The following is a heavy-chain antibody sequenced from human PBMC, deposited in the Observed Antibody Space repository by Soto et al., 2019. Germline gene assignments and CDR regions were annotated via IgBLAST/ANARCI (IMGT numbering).Heavy chain of an antibody. Sequence: QVQLVQSGAEVKNPGTSVKVSCKASGYTFTSAGISWVRQAPGQGLEWMGWISAYNGNIKYAQKVQGRVTMTTDISTSTAYMELRSLTSDDTAVYYCARDLDGSGSYYTDYWGQGTLVTVSA. CDR2: ISAYNGNI. J-gene: IGHJ4*02. CDR1: GYTFTSAG. V-gene: IGHV1-18*01. CDR3: ARDLDGSGSYYTDY. D-gene: IGHD3-10*01.